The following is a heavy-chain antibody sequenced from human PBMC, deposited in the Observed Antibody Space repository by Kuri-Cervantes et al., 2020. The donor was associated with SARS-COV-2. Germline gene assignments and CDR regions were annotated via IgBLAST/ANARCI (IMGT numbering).Heavy chain of an antibody. CDR3: ASRTIAVAVRGYYYGMDV. CDR1: GGTFSSYA. Sequence: KVSCKASGGTFSSYAISWVRQAPGQGLEWMGGIIPIFGTANYAQKFQGRVTITADKSTSTAYMELSSLRSEDTAVYYCASRTIAVAVRGYYYGMDVWGQGTTVTVSS. V-gene: IGHV1-69*06. D-gene: IGHD6-19*01. CDR2: IIPIFGTA. J-gene: IGHJ6*02.